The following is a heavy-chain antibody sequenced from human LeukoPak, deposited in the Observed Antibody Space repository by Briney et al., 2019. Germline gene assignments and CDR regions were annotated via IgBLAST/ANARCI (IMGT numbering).Heavy chain of an antibody. Sequence: GGSLRLSCAASGFTFSSYWMSWVRQAPGKGLEWVANIKQDGSEKYYVDSVKGRFTISRDNAKNSLYLQMNSLRAEDTAVYYCARASLWFGESRYNWFDPWGQGTLVMVSS. CDR2: IKQDGSEK. D-gene: IGHD3-10*01. CDR3: ARASLWFGESRYNWFDP. V-gene: IGHV3-7*01. CDR1: GFTFSSYW. J-gene: IGHJ5*02.